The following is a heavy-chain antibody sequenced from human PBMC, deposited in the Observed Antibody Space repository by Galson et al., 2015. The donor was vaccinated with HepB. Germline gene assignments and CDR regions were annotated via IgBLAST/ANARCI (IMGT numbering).Heavy chain of an antibody. CDR1: GFPFSDYA. CDR2: IWFDSSEM. CDR3: ARESPRRGGICEGAFCKGVDV. Sequence: SLRLSCAASGFPFSDYAMHWVRQAPGKGLEWVAVIWFDSSEMYYGDFVKGRFTISRDNSKNTLYLQVNSLRAEDTAVYYCARESPRRGGICEGAFCKGVDVWGQGTTVTVSS. J-gene: IGHJ6*02. D-gene: IGHD2-15*01. V-gene: IGHV3-33*08.